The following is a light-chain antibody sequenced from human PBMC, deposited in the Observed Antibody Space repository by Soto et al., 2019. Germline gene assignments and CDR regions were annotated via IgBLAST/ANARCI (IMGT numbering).Light chain of an antibody. Sequence: DIQMTQSPSSLSASVGDRVTITCRASQGISNYLAWYQQKPGKVPKLLIYAASTLQSGVRSRFSCSGSATAFTLNISSLPTADVETYYGQKYNSAPFAFGPGTKVYIK. CDR3: QKYNSAPFA. CDR2: AAS. CDR1: QGISNY. J-gene: IGKJ3*01. V-gene: IGKV1-27*01.